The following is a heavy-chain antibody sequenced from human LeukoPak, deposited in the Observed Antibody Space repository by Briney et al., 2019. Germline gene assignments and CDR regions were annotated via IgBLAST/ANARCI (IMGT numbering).Heavy chain of an antibody. CDR2: ISGSGGST. D-gene: IGHD1-26*01. Sequence: GGSLRLSCAASGFTFSSYAMSWVRQAPGKGLEWVSAISGSGGSTYYADSVKGRFTISRDNSKNTLYLQMNSLRAEDTAVYYCAKAPLGAPSILTHYYYYMDVWGKGTTVTVSS. V-gene: IGHV3-23*01. CDR3: AKAPLGAPSILTHYYYYMDV. CDR1: GFTFSSYA. J-gene: IGHJ6*03.